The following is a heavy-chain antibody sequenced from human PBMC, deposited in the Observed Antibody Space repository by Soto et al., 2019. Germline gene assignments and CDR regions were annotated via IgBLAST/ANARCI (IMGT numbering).Heavy chain of an antibody. Sequence: WGFMRLPCAYSGLTFSNDWRNWVRKAPGKGLKWVANINPDGGEKRYVDSVKGRFTVSRDNAKKSLYLQMDSLNDEDTAVYYCARDPVKRGLPPYFDYWGQGTLVTVSS. J-gene: IGHJ4*02. CDR3: ARDPVKRGLPPYFDY. CDR1: GLTFSNDW. D-gene: IGHD3-16*01. CDR2: INPDGGEK. V-gene: IGHV3-7*01.